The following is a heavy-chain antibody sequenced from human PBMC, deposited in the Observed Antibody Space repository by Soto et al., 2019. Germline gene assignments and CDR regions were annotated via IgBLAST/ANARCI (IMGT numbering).Heavy chain of an antibody. D-gene: IGHD3-16*01. Sequence: PGGSLRLSCAASGFTFSNAWMSWVRQAPGKGLEWVGRIKSKTDGGTTDYAAPVKGRFTISRDDSKNTLYLQMNSLKTEDTAVYYCTTDRIMITFGGVIDFDYWGQGTLVTVSS. CDR3: TTDRIMITFGGVIDFDY. CDR2: IKSKTDGGTT. V-gene: IGHV3-15*01. CDR1: GFTFSNAW. J-gene: IGHJ4*02.